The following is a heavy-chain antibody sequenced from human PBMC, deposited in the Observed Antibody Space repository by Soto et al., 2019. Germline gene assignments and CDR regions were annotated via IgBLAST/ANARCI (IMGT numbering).Heavy chain of an antibody. CDR3: AKDGGDDPLVLDAFDI. CDR1: GFTFSSYA. V-gene: IGHV3-23*01. CDR2: ISGSGGST. Sequence: GGSLRLSCAASGFTFSSYAMRWVRQAPGKGLEWVSAISGSGGSTYYADSVKGRFTISRDNSKNTLYLQMNSLRAEDTAVYYCAKDGGDDPLVLDAFDIWGQGTMVTFSS. D-gene: IGHD2-21*02. J-gene: IGHJ3*02.